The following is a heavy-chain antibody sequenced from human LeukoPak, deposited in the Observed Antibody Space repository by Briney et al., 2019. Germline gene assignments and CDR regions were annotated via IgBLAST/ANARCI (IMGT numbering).Heavy chain of an antibody. Sequence: GGSLRLSCAASEVNFSGYWMNWVRQAPGKGLEWVANIKQDGSEKQYVDSVRGRFTISRDNAKNSLYLQMNSLRVEDTAVYYCARDGFVGAADYWGQGTLVTVSS. CDR1: EVNFSGYW. CDR2: IKQDGSEK. V-gene: IGHV3-7*01. D-gene: IGHD6-13*01. CDR3: ARDGFVGAADY. J-gene: IGHJ4*02.